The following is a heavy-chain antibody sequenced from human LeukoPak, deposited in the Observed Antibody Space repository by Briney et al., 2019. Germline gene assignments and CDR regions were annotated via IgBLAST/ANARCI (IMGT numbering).Heavy chain of an antibody. CDR3: ARASLRFTFDY. V-gene: IGHV4-30-4*01. Sequence: SETLSLTCTVSGGSISSGDYYWSWIRQPPGKGLEWIGYIYYSGGTYYNPSLKSRVTISVDTSKNQFSLKLSSVTAADTAVYYCARASLRFTFDYWGQGTLVTVSS. CDR2: IYYSGGT. CDR1: GGSISSGDYY. J-gene: IGHJ4*02. D-gene: IGHD3-3*01.